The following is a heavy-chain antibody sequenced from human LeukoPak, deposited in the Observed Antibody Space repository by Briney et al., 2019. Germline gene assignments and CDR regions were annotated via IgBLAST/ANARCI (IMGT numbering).Heavy chain of an antibody. CDR2: ISGSGGST. D-gene: IGHD3-10*01. CDR1: GFTFSSYA. Sequence: GGSLRLSCAASGFTFSSYAMSWVRQAPGKGLEWVSAISGSGGSTYYADSVKGRFTISRDTSKNTLSLQMNSLRVEDTALYYCARGTFSPQGSYYGHWGQGTRVTVSS. J-gene: IGHJ4*02. CDR3: ARGTFSPQGSYYGH. V-gene: IGHV3-23*01.